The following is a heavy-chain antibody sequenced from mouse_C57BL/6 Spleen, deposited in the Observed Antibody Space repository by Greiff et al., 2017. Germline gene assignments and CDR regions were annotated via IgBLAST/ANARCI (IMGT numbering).Heavy chain of an antibody. Sequence: QVQLQQPGAELVRPGTSVKLSCKASGYTFTSYWMHWVKQRPGQGLEWIGVIDPSDSYTNYNQKFKGKATLTVDTSSSTAYMQLSSLTSEDSAVYYCARLDYGSSYWGQGTTLTVSS. J-gene: IGHJ2*01. CDR1: GYTFTSYW. CDR3: ARLDYGSSY. V-gene: IGHV1-59*01. CDR2: IDPSDSYT. D-gene: IGHD1-1*01.